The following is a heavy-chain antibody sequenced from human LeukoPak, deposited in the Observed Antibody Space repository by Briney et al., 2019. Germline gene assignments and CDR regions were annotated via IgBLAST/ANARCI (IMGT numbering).Heavy chain of an antibody. D-gene: IGHD6-13*01. Sequence: GGSLRLSCAASGFTFSSYAMSWVRQAPGKGLEWVSAISGSGGSTYYADSVKGRSTISRDNSKNTLYLQMNSLRAEDTAVYYCAKTLEPWSYSSSWYDFYYGMDVWGQGTTVTVSS. J-gene: IGHJ6*02. CDR1: GFTFSSYA. CDR2: ISGSGGST. V-gene: IGHV3-23*01. CDR3: AKTLEPWSYSSSWYDFYYGMDV.